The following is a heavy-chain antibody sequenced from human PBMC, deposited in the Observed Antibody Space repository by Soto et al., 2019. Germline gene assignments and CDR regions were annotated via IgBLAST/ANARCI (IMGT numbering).Heavy chain of an antibody. V-gene: IGHV4-31*03. J-gene: IGHJ6*02. Sequence: PSETLSLTCTVSGGSINSGGYYWSWIRQHPGKGLEWIGYIYYSGSTYYNPSLKSRVTISVDTSKNQFSLKLSSVTAADTAGYYCARVCGGDCNNGMDVWGQGTTVT. D-gene: IGHD2-21*02. CDR2: IYYSGST. CDR3: ARVCGGDCNNGMDV. CDR1: GGSINSGGYY.